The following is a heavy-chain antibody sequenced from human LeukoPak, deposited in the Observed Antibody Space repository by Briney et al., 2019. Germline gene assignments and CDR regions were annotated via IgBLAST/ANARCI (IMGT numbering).Heavy chain of an antibody. Sequence: SETLSLTCTVSGGSISSGGYYWSWIRQHPGKGLEWIGYIYYSGSTYYNPSLKSRVTISVDTSKNQFSLKLSSVTAADTAVYYCARRPYSYGPYHFDYWGQGTLVTVSS. D-gene: IGHD5-18*01. CDR2: IYYSGST. V-gene: IGHV4-31*03. CDR3: ARRPYSYGPYHFDY. J-gene: IGHJ4*02. CDR1: GGSISSGGYY.